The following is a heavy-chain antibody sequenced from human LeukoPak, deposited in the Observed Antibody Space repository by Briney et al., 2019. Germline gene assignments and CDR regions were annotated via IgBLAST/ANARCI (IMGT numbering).Heavy chain of an antibody. D-gene: IGHD6-13*01. J-gene: IGHJ4*02. CDR2: ISSSSSYI. V-gene: IGHV3-21*01. CDR3: ASYYPRYSSSTTDY. CDR1: GFTFSSYA. Sequence: PGGSLRLSCAASGFTFSSYAMSWVRQAPGKGLEWVSSISSSSSYIYYADSVKGRFTISRDNAKNSLYLQMNSLRAEDTAVYYCASYYPRYSSSTTDYWGQGTLVTVSS.